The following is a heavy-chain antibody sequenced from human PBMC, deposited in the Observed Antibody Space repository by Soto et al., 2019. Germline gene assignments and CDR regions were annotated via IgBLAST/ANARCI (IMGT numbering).Heavy chain of an antibody. CDR1: GGTFSSYA. V-gene: IGHV1-69*06. CDR2: IIPIFGTA. D-gene: IGHD1-26*01. J-gene: IGHJ4*02. Sequence: QVQLVQSGAEVKKPGSSVKVSCTASGGTFSSYAISWVRQAPGQGLEWMGGIIPIFGTANYAQKFQGRVTITADKSTSAAYMELSRLRAEDTAVYYWARGRNSGSYCGEFDYWGQGPLVTVSS. CDR3: ARGRNSGSYCGEFDY.